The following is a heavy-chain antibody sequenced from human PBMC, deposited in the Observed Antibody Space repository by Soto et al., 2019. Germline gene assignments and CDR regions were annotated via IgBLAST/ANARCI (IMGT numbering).Heavy chain of an antibody. CDR3: ARHGAGTYDH. CDR1: GGSISSYY. CDR2: IYYNGNT. V-gene: IGHV4-59*08. J-gene: IGHJ4*02. Sequence: QVQLQASGPGLVKPSETLSLTCTVSGGSISSYYWSWIRQPPGKGLEWIGYIYYNGNTNYNPSLKRRLTNTVDTPKNTLSLELRPVTAADAAVYHCARHGAGTYDHWGQGTLVTVSS. D-gene: IGHD6-19*01.